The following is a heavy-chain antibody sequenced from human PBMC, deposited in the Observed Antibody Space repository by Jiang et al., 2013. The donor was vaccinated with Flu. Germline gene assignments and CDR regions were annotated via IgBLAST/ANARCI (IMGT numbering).Heavy chain of an antibody. CDR1: GGSISSYY. J-gene: IGHJ4*02. V-gene: IGHV4-59*01. Sequence: GSGLVKPSETLSLTCTVSGGSISSYYWSWIRQPPGKGLEWIGYIYYSGSTNYNPSLKSRVTISVDTSKNQFSLKLSSVTAADTAVYYCARVNYYDSSGYSADMNYFDYWGQGTLVTVSS. CDR3: ARVNYYDSSGYSADMNYFDY. CDR2: IYYSGST. D-gene: IGHD3-22*01.